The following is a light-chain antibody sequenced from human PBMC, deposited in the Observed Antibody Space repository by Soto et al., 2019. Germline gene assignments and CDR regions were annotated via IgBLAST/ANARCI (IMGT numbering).Light chain of an antibody. CDR2: AAS. J-gene: IGKJ1*01. CDR3: QQLNRYPWT. Sequence: DIQLTQSPSLLSASAGDRVTITCRASQGISSYLAWFQQKPGKAPKLLICAASTLQSGVPSRFSGSGSGTEFTLTISSLQPEDFASYYCQQLNRYPWTFGQGTQVEIK. CDR1: QGISSY. V-gene: IGKV1-9*01.